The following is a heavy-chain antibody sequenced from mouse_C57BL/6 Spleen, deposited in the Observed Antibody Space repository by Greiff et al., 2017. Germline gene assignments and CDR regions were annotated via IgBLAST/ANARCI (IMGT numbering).Heavy chain of an antibody. CDR3: AREGNGNYYAMDD. Sequence: QVQLQQSGAELARPGASVKLSCKASGYTFTSYGISWVKQRTGQGLEWIGEIYPRSGNTYYNEKFKGKATLTADKSSSTAYMELRSLTSEDSAVYFCAREGNGNYYAMDDWGQGTSGTVSS. CDR1: GYTFTSYG. CDR2: IYPRSGNT. V-gene: IGHV1-81*01. J-gene: IGHJ4*01. D-gene: IGHD2-1*01.